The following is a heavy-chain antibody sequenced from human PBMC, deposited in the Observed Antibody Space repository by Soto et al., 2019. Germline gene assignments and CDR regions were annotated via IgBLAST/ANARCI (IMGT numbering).Heavy chain of an antibody. J-gene: IGHJ3*02. V-gene: IGHV3-64D*06. Sequence: GGSLRLSCSASGFTFSSYAMHWVRQAPGKGLEYVSAISSNGGSTYYADSVKGRFTISRDNSKNTLYLQMSSLRAEDTDVYYCVKDVMAGLGSGILIAFDIWGQGTMVTVSS. CDR1: GFTFSSYA. D-gene: IGHD2-8*01. CDR2: ISSNGGST. CDR3: VKDVMAGLGSGILIAFDI.